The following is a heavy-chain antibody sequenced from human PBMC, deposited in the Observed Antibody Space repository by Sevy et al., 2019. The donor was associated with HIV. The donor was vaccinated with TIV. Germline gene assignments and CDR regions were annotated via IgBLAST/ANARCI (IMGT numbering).Heavy chain of an antibody. D-gene: IGHD6-19*01. CDR2: INHSGST. Sequence: SETLSLTCAVYGGSFSGYYWSWIRQPPGKGLEWIGEINHSGSTNYNPSLKSRVTISVDTSKNQFSLKLSSVTAADTAVYYCARDFIAVAGYYYYYYMDVWGKGTTVTVSS. CDR1: GGSFSGYY. V-gene: IGHV4-34*01. CDR3: ARDFIAVAGYYYYYYMDV. J-gene: IGHJ6*03.